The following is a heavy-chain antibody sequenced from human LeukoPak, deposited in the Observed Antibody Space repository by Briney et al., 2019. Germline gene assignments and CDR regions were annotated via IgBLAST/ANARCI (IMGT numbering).Heavy chain of an antibody. V-gene: IGHV4-59*02. CDR1: GGSVSSDY. CDR3: ATSHSSGWFDY. Sequence: SETLSLTCNVSGGSVSSDYWSWLRQTPGKGLEWIGYFHYSATTNYNPSLKSRVSMSLDTSKNQFSLDVTSVTGADTAIYYCATSHSSGWFDYWGRGTLVTVSS. CDR2: FHYSATT. D-gene: IGHD6-19*01. J-gene: IGHJ4*02.